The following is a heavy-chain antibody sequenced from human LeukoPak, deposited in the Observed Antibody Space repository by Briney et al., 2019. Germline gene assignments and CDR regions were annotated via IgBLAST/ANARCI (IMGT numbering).Heavy chain of an antibody. CDR3: AELGITMIGGV. V-gene: IGHV3-7*01. CDR1: GFTFTRYW. D-gene: IGHD3-10*02. Sequence: GGSLRLSCAASGFTFTRYWMTWVRQAPGKGLEWVANIKEDGSEIYYADSVKGRFTISRDNAKNSLYLQMNSLRAEDTAVYYCAELGITMIGGVWGKGTTVTISS. CDR2: IKEDGSEI. J-gene: IGHJ6*04.